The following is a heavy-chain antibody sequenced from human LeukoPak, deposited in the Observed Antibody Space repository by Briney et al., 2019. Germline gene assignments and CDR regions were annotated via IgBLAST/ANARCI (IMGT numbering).Heavy chain of an antibody. CDR3: ARPVLRYFDWLLADSHGPDAFDI. D-gene: IGHD3-9*01. J-gene: IGHJ3*02. Sequence: GRSLRLSCAASRFTFSTYGMHWVRQAPGKGLEWVAVISYDGSNKYYADSVKGRFTISRDNSKNTLYLQMNSLRVEDTAVYYCARPVLRYFDWLLADSHGPDAFDIWGQGTMVTVSS. CDR2: ISYDGSNK. V-gene: IGHV3-30*03. CDR1: RFTFSTYG.